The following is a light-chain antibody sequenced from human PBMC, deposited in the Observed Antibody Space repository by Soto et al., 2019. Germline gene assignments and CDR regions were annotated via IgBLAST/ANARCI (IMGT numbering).Light chain of an antibody. CDR1: QSVSVNS. CDR2: DAS. Sequence: EIVLTQSPGTPSLSPGERATLSCRASQSVSVNSLAWYQQKGGQAPRLLIYDASNRATGIPDRFSGSGSGTDFTLTISRLEPEDFAVYYCQQRGGSPPTWTFGQGTKVDIK. J-gene: IGKJ1*01. V-gene: IGKV3-20*01. CDR3: QQRGGSPPTWT.